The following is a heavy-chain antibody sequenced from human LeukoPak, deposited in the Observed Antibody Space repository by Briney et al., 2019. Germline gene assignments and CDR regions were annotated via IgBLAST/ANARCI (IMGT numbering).Heavy chain of an antibody. CDR2: IIPIFGTA. CDR3: ARAGLWFGELSLDY. Sequence: GASVKVSCKASGGTFSSYAISWVRQAPGQGLEWMGGIIPIFGTANYAQKFQGRVTITTDESTSTAYMELRSLRSDDTAVYYCARAGLWFGELSLDYWGQGTLVTVSS. D-gene: IGHD3-10*01. CDR1: GGTFSSYA. V-gene: IGHV1-69*05. J-gene: IGHJ4*02.